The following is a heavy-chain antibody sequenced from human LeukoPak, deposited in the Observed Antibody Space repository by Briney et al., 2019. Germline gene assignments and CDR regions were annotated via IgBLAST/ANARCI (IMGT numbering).Heavy chain of an antibody. CDR2: INHSGST. CDR3: GRHQSWSCYYPRPLDY. V-gene: IGHV4-34*01. Sequence: SETLSLTCAVYGGSFSDSYWSWIRQPPGKGLEWIGEINHSGSTNYNPSLTRRITISIDTCKNQFSMKLSSVTTVDTAVYYCGRHQSWSCYYPRPLDYWGQGTLVTVSS. J-gene: IGHJ4*02. CDR1: GGSFSDSY. D-gene: IGHD3-3*01.